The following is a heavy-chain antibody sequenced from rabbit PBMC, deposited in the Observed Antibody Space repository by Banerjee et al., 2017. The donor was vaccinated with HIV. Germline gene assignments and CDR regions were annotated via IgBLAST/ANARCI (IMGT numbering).Heavy chain of an antibody. D-gene: IGHD8-1*01. CDR3: AKSTYLDYFEL. Sequence: QEQLEESGGDLVKPGASLTLTCTASGFSFSSNAMCWVRQAPGKGLEWIACINTISGDTVYATWAKGRFTISKASWTTVTLQMTSLTAADTVTHFCAKSTYLDYFELWGQGTLVTVS. J-gene: IGHJ4*01. CDR1: GFSFSSNA. V-gene: IGHV1S45*01. CDR2: INTISGDT.